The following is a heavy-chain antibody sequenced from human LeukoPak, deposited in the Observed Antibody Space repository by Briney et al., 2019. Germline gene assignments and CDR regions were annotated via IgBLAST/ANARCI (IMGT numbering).Heavy chain of an antibody. CDR2: IIPIFGTA. V-gene: IGHV1-69*05. CDR1: GGTFSSYA. Sequence: EASVKVSCKASGGTFSSYAISWVRQAPGQGPEWMGGIIPIFGTANYAQKFQGRVTITTDESTSTAYMELSSLRSEDTAVYYCARDGWYYYDSSGYYYWGQGTLVTVSS. J-gene: IGHJ4*02. D-gene: IGHD3-22*01. CDR3: ARDGWYYYDSSGYYY.